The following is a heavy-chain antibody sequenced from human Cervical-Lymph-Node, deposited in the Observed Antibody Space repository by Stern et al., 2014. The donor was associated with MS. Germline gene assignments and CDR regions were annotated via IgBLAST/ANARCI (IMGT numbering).Heavy chain of an antibody. CDR1: GGTFSSYA. D-gene: IGHD3-16*01. Sequence: VQLEESGAEVKKPGSSVKVSCKASGGTFSSYAISWVRQAPGQGLEWMGGIIHLFGTANYAQKFQGRVTITADESTSTAYMELSSLRSEDTAVYYCARNPGGYVYYYGMDVWGQGTTVTVSS. CDR3: ARNPGGYVYYYGMDV. V-gene: IGHV1-69*01. J-gene: IGHJ6*02. CDR2: IIHLFGTA.